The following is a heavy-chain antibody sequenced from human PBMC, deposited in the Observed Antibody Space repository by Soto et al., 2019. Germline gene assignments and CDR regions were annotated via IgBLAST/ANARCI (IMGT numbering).Heavy chain of an antibody. Sequence: NPGGSLRLSCEASGFTFSDFYMSWIRQAPGKGLEWLSYISPKSNYREYAESVKGRHTISRDNAKNSLSLQMNSLRVEDTAVYYCVRGGGGGQRDSWGQGNL. CDR3: VRGGGGGQRDS. J-gene: IGHJ4*02. CDR1: GFTFSDFY. V-gene: IGHV3-11*06. CDR2: ISPKSNYR. D-gene: IGHD3-16*01.